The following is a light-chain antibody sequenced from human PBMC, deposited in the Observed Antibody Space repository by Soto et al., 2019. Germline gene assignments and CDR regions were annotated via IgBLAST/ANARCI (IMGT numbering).Light chain of an antibody. Sequence: IVMTQSPATLSVSPGERATLSCRAGQSIDSKLAWYQQRPGQAPRLLIYAASTRATGIPARFSGSGSGTEFTLTISGLQSEDFGVYYCQQFDGSLWTFGPGTKVDIK. CDR1: QSIDSK. V-gene: IGKV3-15*01. CDR2: AAS. CDR3: QQFDGSLWT. J-gene: IGKJ1*01.